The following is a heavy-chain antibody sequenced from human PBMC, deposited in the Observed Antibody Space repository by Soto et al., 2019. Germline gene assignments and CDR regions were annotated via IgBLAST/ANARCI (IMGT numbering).Heavy chain of an antibody. V-gene: IGHV3-9*01. CDR3: AKDPLVRYSSSSPLGLNWFDP. CDR2: ISWNSGSI. J-gene: IGHJ5*02. Sequence: EVQLVESGGGLVQPGRSRRLSCAASGFTFDDYAMHWVRQAPGKGLEWVSGISWNSGSIGYADSVKGRFTISRDNAKNSLYLQMNSLRAEDTALYYCAKDPLVRYSSSSPLGLNWFDPWGQGTLVTVSS. D-gene: IGHD6-6*01. CDR1: GFTFDDYA.